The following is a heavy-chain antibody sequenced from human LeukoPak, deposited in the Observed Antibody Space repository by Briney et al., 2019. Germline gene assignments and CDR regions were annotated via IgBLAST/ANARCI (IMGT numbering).Heavy chain of an antibody. CDR2: TKPDGSAE. D-gene: IGHD2-15*01. CDR3: TRDGGLHTNFDY. CDR1: GFSFRNYW. V-gene: IGHV3-7*01. J-gene: IGHJ4*02. Sequence: GGSLRLSCAASGFSFRNYWMGWVRQAPGKGLEWVANTKPDGSAEYYADSVRGRFTASRDNANNLLYLQMNRLRAEDTAVYYCTRDGGLHTNFDYWGQGTLLTVSS.